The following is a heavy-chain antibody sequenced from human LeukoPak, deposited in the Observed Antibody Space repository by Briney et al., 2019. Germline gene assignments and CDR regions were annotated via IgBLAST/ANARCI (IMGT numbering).Heavy chain of an antibody. CDR3: ARFLINYYDNSYDAFDI. CDR2: ISSSGSTI. CDR1: GFTFSSYE. Sequence: GGSLRLSCAASGFTFSSYEMNWVRQAPGKGLEWVSYISSSGSTIYYADSVKGRFTISRDNAKNSLYLQMNSLRAEDTAVYYCARFLINYYDNSYDAFDIWGQGTMVTVSS. J-gene: IGHJ3*02. D-gene: IGHD3-22*01. V-gene: IGHV3-48*03.